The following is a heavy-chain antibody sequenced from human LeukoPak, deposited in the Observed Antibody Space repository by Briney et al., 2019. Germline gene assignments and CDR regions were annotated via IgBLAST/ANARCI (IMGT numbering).Heavy chain of an antibody. CDR2: MNPNSGNT. V-gene: IGHV1-8*01. D-gene: IGHD6-13*01. CDR3: TRLVQSDY. J-gene: IGHJ4*02. Sequence: GLEWMGWMNPNSGNTGYAQKFQGRVTMTRNTSISTAYMELSSLRSEDTAVYYCTRLVQSDYWGQGTLVTVSS.